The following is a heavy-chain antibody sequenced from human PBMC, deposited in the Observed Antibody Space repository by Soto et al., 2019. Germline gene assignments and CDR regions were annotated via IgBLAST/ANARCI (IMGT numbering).Heavy chain of an antibody. V-gene: IGHV3-11*01. CDR1: GFTFSDYY. Sequence: PGGSLRLSCAASGFTFSDYYMSWIRQAPGKGLEWVSYISSSGSTIYYADSVKGRFTISRDNAKNSLYLQMNSLRAEDTAVYYCARVALEWLLKGYYYYYYMDVWGKGTTVTVSS. J-gene: IGHJ6*03. D-gene: IGHD3-3*01. CDR2: ISSSGSTI. CDR3: ARVALEWLLKGYYYYYYMDV.